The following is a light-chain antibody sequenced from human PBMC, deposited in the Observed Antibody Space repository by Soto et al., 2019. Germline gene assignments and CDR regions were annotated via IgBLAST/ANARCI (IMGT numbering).Light chain of an antibody. CDR1: ESVSKY. J-gene: IGKJ1*01. Sequence: EVGLTQSPATLSVSPGERAILSCRASESVSKYLAWYQQKPGQAPRLLIYEASARATGIPSRFSGSGSGTEFTLTINSLQSEDFAVYYCHQYNDWRTFGQGTKVDIK. CDR2: EAS. V-gene: IGKV3-15*01. CDR3: HQYNDWRT.